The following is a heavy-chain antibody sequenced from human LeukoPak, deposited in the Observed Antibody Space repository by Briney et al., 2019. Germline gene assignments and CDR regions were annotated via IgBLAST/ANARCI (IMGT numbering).Heavy chain of an antibody. V-gene: IGHV4-31*03. Sequence: SETLSLTCTVSGGSISSGGYYWSWIRQHPGKGLEWIGYIYYSGSTYYNPSLKSRVTISVDTSKNQFSLKLSSVTAADTAVYYCARGDYVWGSPLYFVYWGQGTLVTVSS. CDR3: ARGDYVWGSPLYFVY. CDR1: GGSISSGGYY. D-gene: IGHD3-16*01. J-gene: IGHJ4*02. CDR2: IYYSGST.